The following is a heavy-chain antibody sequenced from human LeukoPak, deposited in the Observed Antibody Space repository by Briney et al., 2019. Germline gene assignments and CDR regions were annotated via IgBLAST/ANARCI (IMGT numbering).Heavy chain of an antibody. CDR1: GFAFSSYA. D-gene: IGHD3-22*01. J-gene: IGHJ4*02. V-gene: IGHV3-30-3*01. CDR2: ISYGGSNK. Sequence: QTGGSLRLSCAASGFAFSSYAMHWVRQAPGKGLEWVAVISYGGSNKYYADSVKGRFTISRDNSKNTLYLQMNSLRAEDTAVYYCARDGSGGFYYGFDYWGRGTLVTVSS. CDR3: ARDGSGGFYYGFDY.